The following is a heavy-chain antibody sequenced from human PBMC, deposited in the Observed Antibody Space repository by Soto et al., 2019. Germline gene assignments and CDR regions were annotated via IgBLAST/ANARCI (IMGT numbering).Heavy chain of an antibody. Sequence: QITLKESGPTLVKPTQTLTLTCTFSGFSLSTSGVGVGWIRQPPGKALEWLALIYWDDDKRYSPSLKSRLTITSEDCQHQVVLTMTNMDPVDTGTYCCARPYYCGSGRLYWYFDLWGRGTLVTVSS. CDR1: GFSLSTSGVG. D-gene: IGHD3-10*01. CDR3: ARPYYCGSGRLYWYFDL. J-gene: IGHJ2*01. V-gene: IGHV2-5*02. CDR2: IYWDDDK.